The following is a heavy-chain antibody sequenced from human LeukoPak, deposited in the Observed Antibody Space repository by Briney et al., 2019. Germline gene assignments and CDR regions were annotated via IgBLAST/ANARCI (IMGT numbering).Heavy chain of an antibody. CDR2: ISDSGGYT. CDR1: GFTFSSYA. V-gene: IGHV3-23*01. J-gene: IGHJ5*02. D-gene: IGHD2-2*01. Sequence: GGSLRLSCAASGFTFSSYAMSWVRQAPGKGLEWVSVISDSGGYTYYADSVKGRFTISRDNSKNTLYLQMNSLRAEDTAVYYCAKEPFSYCSSTSCSPDPWGQGTLVTVSS. CDR3: AKEPFSYCSSTSCSPDP.